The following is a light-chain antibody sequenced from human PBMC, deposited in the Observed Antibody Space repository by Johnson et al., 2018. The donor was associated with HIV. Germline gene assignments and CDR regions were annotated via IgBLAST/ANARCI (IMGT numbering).Light chain of an antibody. CDR3: GTWDTGLSAPYV. J-gene: IGLJ1*01. V-gene: IGLV1-51*02. Sequence: QSLLTQPTSVSAAPGQKVTISCSGSSSNIGNNYVSWYQQLPGTAPKLLIYENNKRPSGIPDRFSGSKSGTSATLGITGLQTGDEADYYCGTWDTGLSAPYVFGTGTKVTVL. CDR2: ENN. CDR1: SSNIGNNY.